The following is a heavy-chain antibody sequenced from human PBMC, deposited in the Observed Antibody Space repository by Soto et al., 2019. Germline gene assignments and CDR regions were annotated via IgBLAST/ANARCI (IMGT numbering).Heavy chain of an antibody. J-gene: IGHJ6*02. Sequence: HPGGSLRLSCAASGFTFSTYWMNWVRLVPGKGLEWVSLIYGDGSGSRYADSVKGRFTISRDNSKNTLYLQMNSLRAEDTAVYYCTRRTSSITMVRGAHYYYGMDVWGQGTTVTVSS. D-gene: IGHD3-10*01. CDR2: IYGDGSGS. V-gene: IGHV3-74*01. CDR3: TRRTSSITMVRGAHYYYGMDV. CDR1: GFTFSTYW.